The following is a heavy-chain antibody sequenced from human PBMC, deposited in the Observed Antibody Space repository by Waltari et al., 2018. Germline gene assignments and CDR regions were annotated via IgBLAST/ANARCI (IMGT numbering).Heavy chain of an antibody. V-gene: IGHV3-15*01. D-gene: IGHD2-21*01. CDR3: TDVSTRGEN. CDR1: GFHLSNAW. Sequence: EVQMVEPGGGLVKPGGLLTLPCGASGFHLSNAWRSWVSQAPGKVMERVGRIKSKTDGGTTDYAEPVKGRFIISREDYKNTLSLQMDSLKIDDTAVYYCTDVSTRGENWGQGTLVTVSS. J-gene: IGHJ4*02. CDR2: IKSKTDGGTT.